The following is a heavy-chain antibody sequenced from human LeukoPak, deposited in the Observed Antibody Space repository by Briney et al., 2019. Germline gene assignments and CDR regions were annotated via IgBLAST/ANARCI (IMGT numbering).Heavy chain of an antibody. V-gene: IGHV4-34*01. Sequence: PSETLSLTCAVYGGSFSGYYWSWIRQPPGKGLEWIGEINHSGSTNYNPSLKSRVTISVDTSKNQFSLKLSSATAADTAVYYCARVYSTTPDYYYGMDVWGQGTTVTVSS. CDR2: INHSGST. J-gene: IGHJ6*02. CDR1: GGSFSGYY. D-gene: IGHD6-13*01. CDR3: ARVYSTTPDYYYGMDV.